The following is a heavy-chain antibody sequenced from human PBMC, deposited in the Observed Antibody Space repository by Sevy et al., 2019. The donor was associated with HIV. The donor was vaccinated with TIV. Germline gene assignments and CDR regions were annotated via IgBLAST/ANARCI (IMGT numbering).Heavy chain of an antibody. J-gene: IGHJ4*02. V-gene: IGHV4-61*01. CDR3: ARVRGGYSGFGGFDY. D-gene: IGHD5-12*01. Sequence: SETLSLTCTVSSGSVSSGSYYWSWIRQPPGKGLEWIGYIYYSGSTNYNPSLKRRVTISVDTSKNQFSLKLNSVTAADTAVYYCARVRGGYSGFGGFDYWGQGTLVTVSS. CDR2: IYYSGST. CDR1: SGSVSSGSYY.